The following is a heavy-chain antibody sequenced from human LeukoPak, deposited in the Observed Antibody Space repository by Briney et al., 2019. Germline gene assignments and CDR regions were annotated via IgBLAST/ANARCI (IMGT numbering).Heavy chain of an antibody. CDR2: IHYSGST. CDR3: VRRKQNSPTDL. D-gene: IGHD4-23*01. CDR1: GGSIISSGIYY. Sequence: SETLSLTCTVSGGSIISSGIYYWAGIRQPPGKGLEWIGNIHYSGSTYYNPSLKRRVTISVDTSKRQLSLKLSSVTATDTAVYYCVRRKQNSPTDLWGQGTLVTVSS. J-gene: IGHJ4*02. V-gene: IGHV4-39*01.